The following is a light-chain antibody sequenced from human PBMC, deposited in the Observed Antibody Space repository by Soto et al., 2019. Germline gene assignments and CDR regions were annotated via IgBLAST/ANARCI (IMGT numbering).Light chain of an antibody. J-gene: IGLJ2*01. CDR3: QSYDFRLRSVI. V-gene: IGLV1-40*01. Sequence: QSVLTQPPSVSGAPGQRITISCTGGTSNSGAGYDVHWYQHLPGTAPKLLIYDNNNRPSGVPARFSGSKSGTSASLAITGLQPEDENTYFCQSYDFRLRSVIFGGGTKVNVL. CDR2: DNN. CDR1: TSNSGAGYD.